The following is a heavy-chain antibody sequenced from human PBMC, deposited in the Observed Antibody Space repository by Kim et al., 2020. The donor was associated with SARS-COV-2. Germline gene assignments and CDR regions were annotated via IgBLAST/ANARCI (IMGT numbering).Heavy chain of an antibody. CDR3: ARFRDETYDFWSGYYTAGHFDY. J-gene: IGHJ4*02. Sequence: GGSLRLSCAASGFTFSDYYMSWIRQAPGKGLEWVSYISSSGSTIYYADSVKGRFTISRDNAKNSLYLQMNSLRAEDTAVYYCARFRDETYDFWSGYYTAGHFDYWGQETLVTVSS. V-gene: IGHV3-11*01. CDR1: GFTFSDYY. D-gene: IGHD3-3*01. CDR2: ISSSGSTI.